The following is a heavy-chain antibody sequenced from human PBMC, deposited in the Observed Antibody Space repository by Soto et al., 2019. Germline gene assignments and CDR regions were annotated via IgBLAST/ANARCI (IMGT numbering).Heavy chain of an antibody. CDR2: INHSGST. V-gene: IGHV4-34*01. CDR1: GGSFSGYY. D-gene: IGHD6-13*01. CDR3: ARGAAAGSYYYYGMDV. J-gene: IGHJ6*02. Sequence: SETLSLTCAVYGGSFSGYYWSWIRQPPGKGLEWIGEINHSGSTNYNPSLKSRVTISVETSKNQFSLKLSSVTAEDTAVYYCARGAAAGSYYYYGMDVWGQGNKVTVS.